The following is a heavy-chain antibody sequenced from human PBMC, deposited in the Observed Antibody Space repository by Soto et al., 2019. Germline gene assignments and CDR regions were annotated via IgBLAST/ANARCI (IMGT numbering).Heavy chain of an antibody. J-gene: IGHJ5*02. CDR2: IFYNGGT. CDR3: ARGDHGPRRFYCYT. D-gene: IGHD1-26*01. CDR1: GGSVNSGGYY. V-gene: IGHV4-61*03. Sequence: LPLTCTASGGSVNSGGYYWSWIRQPPGKGLEWIGFIFYNGGTSYNPSLGSRVTISADTSKTLFSLNLNFVTAADTAVYYCARGDHGPRRFYCYTWGQGTLVTVSS.